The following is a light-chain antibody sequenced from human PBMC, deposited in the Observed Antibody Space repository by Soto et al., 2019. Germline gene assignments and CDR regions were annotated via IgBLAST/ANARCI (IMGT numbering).Light chain of an antibody. CDR3: SSYTDSTTLVV. J-gene: IGLJ2*01. CDR2: DVT. CDR1: SSDVGGYNF. Sequence: QSALTQPASVSGSPGQSITISCTGTSSDVGGYNFVSWYQQHPGKAPKLIIYDVTNRPAGVSNRFSGSKSGNTASLTISGLQAEDEADFYCSSYTDSTTLVVFGGGTKLTVL. V-gene: IGLV2-14*01.